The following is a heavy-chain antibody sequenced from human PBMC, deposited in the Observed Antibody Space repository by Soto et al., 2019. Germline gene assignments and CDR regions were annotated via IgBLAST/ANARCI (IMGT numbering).Heavy chain of an antibody. D-gene: IGHD6-25*01. Sequence: QLQLQESGPGLVKPSETLSLTCTVSGGSISSSSYYWGWIRQPPGKGLEWIGSIYYSGSTYYNPSLKSRVTISVDTSKKQFSLKLSSVTAADTAVYYCARRGLRQRHLISWFDPWGQGTLVTVSS. J-gene: IGHJ5*02. V-gene: IGHV4-39*01. CDR1: GGSISSSSYY. CDR3: ARRGLRQRHLISWFDP. CDR2: IYYSGST.